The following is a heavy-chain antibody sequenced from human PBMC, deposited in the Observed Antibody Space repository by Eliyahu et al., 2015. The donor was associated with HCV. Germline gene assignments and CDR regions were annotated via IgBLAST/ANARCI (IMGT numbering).Heavy chain of an antibody. CDR3: ARSYYYDSSGYYYYFDY. J-gene: IGHJ4*02. CDR1: GYXFXXXW. Sequence: EVQLVQSGAEVKKPGXSLKISCKGSGYXFXXXWIGWVRXMPGKGLEWMGIIYPGDSDTRYSPSFQGQVTISADKSISTAYLQWSSLKASDTAMYYCARSYYYDSSGYYYYFDYWGQGTLVTVSS. D-gene: IGHD3-22*01. CDR2: IYPGDSDT. V-gene: IGHV5-51*01.